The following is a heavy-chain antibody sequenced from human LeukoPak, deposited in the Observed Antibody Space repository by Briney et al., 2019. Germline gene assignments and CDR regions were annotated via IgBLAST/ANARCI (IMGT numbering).Heavy chain of an antibody. Sequence: ASMKVSCKASGYTFTGFYVHWVRQAPGQGLEWMGWINPNTGGTKFAQKFQGRVTMTRDTSISTAYMELSRLRSDDTAVYYCARGYTSRFDYWGQGTLVTVSS. V-gene: IGHV1-2*02. D-gene: IGHD6-13*01. J-gene: IGHJ4*02. CDR1: GYTFTGFY. CDR2: INPNTGGT. CDR3: ARGYTSRFDY.